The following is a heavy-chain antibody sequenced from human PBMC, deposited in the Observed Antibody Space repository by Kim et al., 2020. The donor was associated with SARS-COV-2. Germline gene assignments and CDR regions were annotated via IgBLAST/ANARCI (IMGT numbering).Heavy chain of an antibody. CDR3: AISGYSYGHGGYYFDY. Sequence: YVKGRFTIAVNNSQNTLDLQMNSLKAEDTAVYYCAISGYSYGHGGYYFDYWGQGTLVTVSS. J-gene: IGHJ4*02. V-gene: IGHV3-23*02. D-gene: IGHD5-18*01.